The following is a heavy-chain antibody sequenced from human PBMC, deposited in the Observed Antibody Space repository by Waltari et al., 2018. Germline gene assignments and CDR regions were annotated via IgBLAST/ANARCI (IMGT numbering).Heavy chain of an antibody. J-gene: IGHJ4*02. V-gene: IGHV2-5*01. CDR3: AHRITSGYSYGYYFDY. CDR2: IYWNDDK. D-gene: IGHD5-18*01. CDR1: GFSLSTSGVG. Sequence: QITLKESGPTLVKPTQTLTLTCTFSGFSLSTSGVGVGWIRQPPGKALEWLALIYWNDDKRYSPSLKSRLTITKDTSKNQVVLTMTNMDPVDTATYYCAHRITSGYSYGYYFDYWGQGTLVTVSS.